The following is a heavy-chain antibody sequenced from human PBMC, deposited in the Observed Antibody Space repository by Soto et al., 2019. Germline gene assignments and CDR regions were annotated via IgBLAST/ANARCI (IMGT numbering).Heavy chain of an antibody. J-gene: IGHJ6*02. CDR3: ARESSGITLYGMDV. D-gene: IGHD1-7*01. CDR1: GYTFTGYY. CDR2: INPNSGDT. Sequence: GASVKVSCKASGYTFTGYYVHWVRQAPGQGLEWMGWINPNSGDTYLAQRFQGRVTMNRDTSIGTAYMELSSLRSNDTAIYYCARESSGITLYGMDVWGQGTTVTVSS. V-gene: IGHV1-2*02.